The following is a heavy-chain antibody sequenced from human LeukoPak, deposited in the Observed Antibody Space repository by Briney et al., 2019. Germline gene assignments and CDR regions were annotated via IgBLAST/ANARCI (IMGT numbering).Heavy chain of an antibody. J-gene: IGHJ3*02. CDR3: ARGHRDDYDHVWGSYRYNCAFDI. CDR2: MNPNSGNT. Sequence: ASVKVSCKASGYTFTSYDINWVRQATGQGLEWMGWMNPNSGNTGYAQKFQGRVTITRNTSISTAYMELSSLRSEDTAVYYCARGHRDDYDHVWGSYRYNCAFDIWGQGTMVTVSS. D-gene: IGHD3-16*02. V-gene: IGHV1-8*03. CDR1: GYTFTSYD.